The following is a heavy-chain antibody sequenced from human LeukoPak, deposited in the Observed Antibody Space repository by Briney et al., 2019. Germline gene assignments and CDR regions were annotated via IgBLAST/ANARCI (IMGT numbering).Heavy chain of an antibody. Sequence: SQTLSLTCTVSGGSISSGSYYWSWIRQPAGKGLEWIGRIYTSGSTNYNPSLKSRVTISVDTSKNQFSLKLSSVTAADTAVYYCARVTTNWHFDLWGRGTLVTVSS. CDR1: GGSISSGSYY. V-gene: IGHV4-61*02. CDR3: ARVTTNWHFDL. CDR2: IYTSGST. J-gene: IGHJ2*01. D-gene: IGHD4-17*01.